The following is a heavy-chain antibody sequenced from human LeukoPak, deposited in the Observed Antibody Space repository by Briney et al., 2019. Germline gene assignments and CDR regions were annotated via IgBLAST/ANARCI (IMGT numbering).Heavy chain of an antibody. CDR1: GFIFSIYG. CDR2: IWRDGSSK. Sequence: GGSLTLSCAACGFIFSIYGVLWVRRAPGRGLEGVAVIWRDGSSKYYADSVKGRFLLSRDNSLNTVYLQMNSLRAEDTAVYYCARDSDYGDGFDYWGQGTLVTVSS. CDR3: ARDSDYGDGFDY. V-gene: IGHV3-33*01. D-gene: IGHD4-17*01. J-gene: IGHJ4*02.